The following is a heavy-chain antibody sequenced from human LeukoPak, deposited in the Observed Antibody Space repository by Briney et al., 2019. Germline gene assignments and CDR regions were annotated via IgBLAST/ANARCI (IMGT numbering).Heavy chain of an antibody. CDR3: AIHSGYDGIDY. Sequence: SETLSLTCAVSGYSISSSYYWSWIRQPPGKGLEWIGYIYYSGSTNYNPSLKSRVTISVDTSKNQFSLKLSSVTAADTAVYYCAIHSGYDGIDYWGQGTLVTVSS. V-gene: IGHV4-61*01. J-gene: IGHJ4*02. D-gene: IGHD5-12*01. CDR1: GYSISSSYY. CDR2: IYYSGST.